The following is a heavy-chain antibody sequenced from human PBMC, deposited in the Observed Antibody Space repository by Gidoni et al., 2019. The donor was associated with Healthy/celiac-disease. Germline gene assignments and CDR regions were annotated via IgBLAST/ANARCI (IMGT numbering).Heavy chain of an antibody. V-gene: IGHV1-3*01. CDR1: GYTFTSYA. Sequence: QVQLVQSGAEVKKPGASVKVSCKASGYTFTSYAMHWVRQAPGQRLEWMGWINAGNGNTKYSQKFQGRVTITRDTSASTAYMELSSLRSEDTAVYYCARDRAVAGIFGGSMVYETLRNWFDPWGQGTLVTVSS. CDR3: ARDRAVAGIFGGSMVYETLRNWFDP. D-gene: IGHD6-19*01. CDR2: INAGNGNT. J-gene: IGHJ5*02.